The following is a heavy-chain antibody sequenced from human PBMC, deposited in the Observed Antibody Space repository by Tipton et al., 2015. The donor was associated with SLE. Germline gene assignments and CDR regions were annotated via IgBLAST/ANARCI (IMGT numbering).Heavy chain of an antibody. CDR2: IYTSGST. D-gene: IGHD1-26*01. CDR3: ARGGGATGGMDV. J-gene: IGHJ6*02. Sequence: TLSLTCTVSGGSISSGSYYWSWIRQPAGKGLEWIGRIYTSGSTNYNPSLKSRVTMSVDTSKNQFSLKLTSVTAADTAVYYCARGGGATGGMDVWGQGTTVTVSS. V-gene: IGHV4-61*02. CDR1: GGSISSGSYY.